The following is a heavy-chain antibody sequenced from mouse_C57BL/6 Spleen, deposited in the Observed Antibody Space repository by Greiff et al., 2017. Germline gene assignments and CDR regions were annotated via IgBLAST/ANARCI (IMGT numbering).Heavy chain of an antibody. CDR3: ARGTGSYFDY. D-gene: IGHD4-1*01. CDR1: GYTFTSYW. V-gene: IGHV1-69*01. J-gene: IGHJ2*01. CDR2: IDPSDSYT. Sequence: QVQLQQPGAELVMPGASVKLSCKASGYTFTSYWMHWVKQRPGQGLEWIGEIDPSDSYTNYNQKFKGKSTFTVDKSSSTAYMQLSSLTSEDSAVYYCARGTGSYFDYWGQGTTLTVSS.